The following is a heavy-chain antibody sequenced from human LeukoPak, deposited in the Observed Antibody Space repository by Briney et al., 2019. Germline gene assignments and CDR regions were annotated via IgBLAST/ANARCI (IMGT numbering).Heavy chain of an antibody. D-gene: IGHD7-27*01. CDR1: GFTFSSYE. V-gene: IGHV3-48*03. CDR2: ISSSGNTI. CDR3: ARLSTLGISAFDY. J-gene: IGHJ4*02. Sequence: PGGSLRLSCAASGFTFSSYEMTWVRQAPGKGLEWVSYISSSGNTIYYADSVKGRFTISRDNAKNSLYLQMNSLRAEDTAVYYCARLSTLGISAFDYWGQGTLVTVFS.